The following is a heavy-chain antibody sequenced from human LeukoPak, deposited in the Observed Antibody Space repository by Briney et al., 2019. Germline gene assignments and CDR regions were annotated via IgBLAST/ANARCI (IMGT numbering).Heavy chain of an antibody. Sequence: GGSLRLSCTASGYTFSHYRMTWVRQAPGKGLEWVAFISSPGGVTYYADSVKGRFTISRDNSKNTLYLQMNSLRAEDTAVYYCAKVPSSSWSLTPDYFDYWGQGTLVTVSS. CDR3: AKVPSSSWSLTPDYFDY. J-gene: IGHJ4*02. V-gene: IGHV3-48*01. D-gene: IGHD6-13*01. CDR1: GYTFSHYR. CDR2: ISSPGGVT.